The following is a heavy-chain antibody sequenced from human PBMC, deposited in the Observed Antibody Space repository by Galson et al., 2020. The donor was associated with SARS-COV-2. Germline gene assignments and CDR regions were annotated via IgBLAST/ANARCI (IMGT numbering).Heavy chain of an antibody. V-gene: IGHV3-30-3*01. CDR2: ISYDGSNT. CDR1: GFIFSNYA. D-gene: IGHD3-16*01. CDR3: ARDQYYDYLGDMYSGSGRTRPLDAFDI. J-gene: IGHJ3*02. Sequence: GGSLRLSCTASGFIFSNYALHWVRQAPGKGLEWVALISYDGSNTQYADSVKGRFSISRDNSKDTVYLQMTSLTPEDRAVYYCARDQYYDYLGDMYSGSGRTRPLDAFDIWGRGTMVTVSS.